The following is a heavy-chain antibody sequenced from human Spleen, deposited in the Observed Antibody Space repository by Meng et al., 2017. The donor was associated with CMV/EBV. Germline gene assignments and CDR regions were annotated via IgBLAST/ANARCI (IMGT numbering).Heavy chain of an antibody. CDR3: AKVGSSTRLERD. Sequence: ETLSLSCTVSGGSISNYYWSWVRQAPGKGLEWVANIKEDGTEKNYVDSVKGRFTISRDNVKNSVYLQMNSLRADDTAVYYCAKVGSSTRLERDWGQGTLVTVSS. CDR2: IKEDGTEK. CDR1: GGSISNYY. D-gene: IGHD1-1*01. J-gene: IGHJ4*02. V-gene: IGHV3-7*01.